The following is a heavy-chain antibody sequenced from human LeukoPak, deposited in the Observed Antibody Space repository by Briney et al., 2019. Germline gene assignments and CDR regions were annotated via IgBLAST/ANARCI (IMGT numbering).Heavy chain of an antibody. V-gene: IGHV4-38-2*02. CDR2: IYRSGYT. CDR1: NYSISNSHY. D-gene: IGHD4-17*01. Sequence: PSEPLSLTCSGYNYSISNSHYLGQLRQPAGEGLGWIGSIYRSGYTYNNPSINSRITISPITTTNQFSMKLSSVTAAETYVYFCTRGNYGYYIDVWGKGTTVTVSS. CDR3: TRGNYGYYIDV. J-gene: IGHJ6*03.